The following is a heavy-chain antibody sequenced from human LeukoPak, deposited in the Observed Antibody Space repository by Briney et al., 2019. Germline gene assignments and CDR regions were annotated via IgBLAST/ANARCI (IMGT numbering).Heavy chain of an antibody. CDR1: GSSFTSYW. Sequence: GESLKISCKGSGSSFTSYWIGWVRQMPGKGLEWMGIIYPGDSDTRYSPSFQGQVTISADKSISTAYLQWSSLKSSDTAMYYCARHRLTSGIHLFDYWGQGTLVTVSS. CDR2: IYPGDSDT. J-gene: IGHJ4*02. CDR3: ARHRLTSGIHLFDY. V-gene: IGHV5-51*01. D-gene: IGHD1-26*01.